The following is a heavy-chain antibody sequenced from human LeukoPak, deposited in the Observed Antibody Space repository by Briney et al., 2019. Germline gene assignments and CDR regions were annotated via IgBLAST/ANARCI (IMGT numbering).Heavy chain of an antibody. D-gene: IGHD3-10*01. CDR3: ARTGSGSYHIDY. V-gene: IGHV3-64*01. CDR2: ISSNGGST. CDR1: GFTFSYYA. Sequence: GGSLRLSCAASGFTFSYYAMHWVRQAPGKGLEYVSAISSNGGSTYYANSVKGRFTISRDNSKNTLHLQMGSLRPEDMAVYYCARTGSGSYHIDYWGQGTLVTVSS. J-gene: IGHJ4*02.